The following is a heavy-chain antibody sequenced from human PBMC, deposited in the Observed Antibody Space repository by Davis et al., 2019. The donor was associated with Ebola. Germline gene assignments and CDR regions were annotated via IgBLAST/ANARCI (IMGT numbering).Heavy chain of an antibody. J-gene: IGHJ6*02. CDR2: INHSGST. D-gene: IGHD3-16*01. CDR3: ASWGVHAWGGGMDV. Sequence: GSLRLSCAVYSGSFSGYYWSWIRQPPGKGLEWIGEINHSGSTNYNPSLKSRVTISVDTSKNQFSLKLSSVTAADTAVYYCASWGVHAWGGGMDVWGQGTTVTVSS. V-gene: IGHV4-34*01. CDR1: SGSFSGYY.